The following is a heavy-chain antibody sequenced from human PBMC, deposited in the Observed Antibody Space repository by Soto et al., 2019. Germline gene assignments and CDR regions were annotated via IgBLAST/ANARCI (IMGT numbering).Heavy chain of an antibody. J-gene: IGHJ3*02. CDR1: GGSISSGGYY. CDR2: IHYSGST. V-gene: IGHV4-31*03. CDR3: ARDREEYCSSTSCYARAFDI. D-gene: IGHD2-2*01. Sequence: QVQLQESGPGLVKPSQTLSLTCTVSGGSISSGGYYWSWIRQHPGKGLEWVGYIHYSGSTDYNPSRKSRVTITVDTSKNQFSLKLSSVSAADTAVYYCARDREEYCSSTSCYARAFDIWGQGTMVTVSS.